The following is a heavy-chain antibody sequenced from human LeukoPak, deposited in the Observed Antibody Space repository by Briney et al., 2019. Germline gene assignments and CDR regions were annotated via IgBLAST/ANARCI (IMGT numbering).Heavy chain of an antibody. D-gene: IGHD3-22*01. CDR2: IYQERSI. CDR3: ARGPYYYGGSGYYPTSFDP. V-gene: IGHV4-30-2*06. CDR1: GGSLTSGDYS. Sequence: PSETLSLTCTVSGGSLTSGDYSWSWIRQSPGKGLEWIGYIYQERSIYYHPSLKSRVTVSIDVSKNQFSLKMTSVTAADTAVYFCARGPYYYGGSGYYPTSFDPWGQGTLVTVSS. J-gene: IGHJ5*02.